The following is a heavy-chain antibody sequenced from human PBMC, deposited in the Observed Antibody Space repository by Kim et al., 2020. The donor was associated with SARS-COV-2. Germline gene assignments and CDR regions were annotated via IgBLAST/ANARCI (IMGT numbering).Heavy chain of an antibody. D-gene: IGHD1-26*01. V-gene: IGHV1-69*13. J-gene: IGHJ4*02. Sequence: SVKVSCKASGGPFSNYAITWVRQAPGQGLQWMGKIIPIFGTTNYSQKFQGRVTITADVSTSAAYMELSSLRSDDTAVYYCARVLGRWQKPLDSWGQGTLVTVSS. CDR3: ARVLGRWQKPLDS. CDR2: IIPIFGTT. CDR1: GGPFSNYA.